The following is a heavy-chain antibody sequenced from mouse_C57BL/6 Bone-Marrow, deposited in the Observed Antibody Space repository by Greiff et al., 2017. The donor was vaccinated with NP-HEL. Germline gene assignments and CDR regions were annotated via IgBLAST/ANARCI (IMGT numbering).Heavy chain of an antibody. D-gene: IGHD2-4*01. CDR3: ARGDYDVNWYFDV. Sequence: VQLQQSGAELVRPGTSVKVSCKASGYAFTNYLIEWVKQRPGQGLEWIGVINPGSGGTNYNEKFKGKATLTADKSSSTAYMQLSSLTSEDSAVYFCARGDYDVNWYFDVWGTGTTVTVSS. J-gene: IGHJ1*03. CDR2: INPGSGGT. CDR1: GYAFTNYL. V-gene: IGHV1-54*01.